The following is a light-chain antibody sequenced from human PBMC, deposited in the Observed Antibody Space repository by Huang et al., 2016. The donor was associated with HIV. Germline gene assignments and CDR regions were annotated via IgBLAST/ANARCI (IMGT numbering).Light chain of an antibody. CDR2: GAS. CDR3: QQRYNIPRT. J-gene: IGKJ2*01. V-gene: IGKV1-39*01. Sequence: DIQMTQAPSSLSAPVGDRVIITCRASHIINRYLNWYQQMSGRAPKLLIAGASTLQGGDSPRCSGSGSGTDFTLTITDVQPEDSATYFCQQRYNIPRTFGQGTVLEI. CDR1: HIINRY.